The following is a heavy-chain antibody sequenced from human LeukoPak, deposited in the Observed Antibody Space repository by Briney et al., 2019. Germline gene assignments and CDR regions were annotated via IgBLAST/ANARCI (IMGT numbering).Heavy chain of an antibody. Sequence: GGSQRLSCAASGFTFSSYDMSWVRQAPGKGLEWVSAISGSGGSTYYADSVKGRFTISRDNSKNTLYLQINSLRAEDTAVYFCAKVRVPGAISPNDYWGQGTLVTVSS. J-gene: IGHJ4*02. V-gene: IGHV3-23*01. CDR1: GFTFSSYD. CDR3: AKVRVPGAISPNDY. CDR2: ISGSGGST. D-gene: IGHD2-2*01.